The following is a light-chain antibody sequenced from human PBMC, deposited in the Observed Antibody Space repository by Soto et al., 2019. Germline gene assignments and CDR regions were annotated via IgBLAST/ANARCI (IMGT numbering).Light chain of an antibody. CDR2: DVS. CDR3: RSYTSSSTSVV. Sequence: QSVLTQPASLSGSPGQSITISLTGTSSDAGGYNYVSWYQQHPGKAPTLMIYDVSNRPSGVSNRFSGSKSGNTASLTISGLQAEDEADYYCRSYTSSSTSVVLSGRPKLTVL. J-gene: IGLJ2*01. V-gene: IGLV2-14*01. CDR1: SSDAGGYNY.